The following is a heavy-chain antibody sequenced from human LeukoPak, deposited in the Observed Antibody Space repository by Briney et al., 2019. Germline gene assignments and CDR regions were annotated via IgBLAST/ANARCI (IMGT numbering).Heavy chain of an antibody. J-gene: IGHJ4*02. CDR3: AKDRQWLGGYFDY. D-gene: IGHD6-19*01. CDR1: GFTFSSYW. V-gene: IGHV3-7*03. Sequence: PGGSLRLSCAASGFTFSSYWMSWVRQAPGKGLEWVANIRQDGGEIYYLDSVKGRFTISRDNAKNSLYLQMNSLTAEDTAVYYCAKDRQWLGGYFDYWGQGTLVTVSS. CDR2: IRQDGGEI.